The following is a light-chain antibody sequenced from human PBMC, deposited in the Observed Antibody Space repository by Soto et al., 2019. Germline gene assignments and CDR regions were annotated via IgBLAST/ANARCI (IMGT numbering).Light chain of an antibody. CDR1: QSISDW. J-gene: IGKJ1*01. V-gene: IGKV1-5*01. Sequence: DIQMTQSPSTLSASVGDRVTITCRASQSISDWVAWYKQKPGKAPNLLIFDASSLKSGIPSRFSGSGSGTEFTLTISSRQPDDFATYYCLQYDNYSWTFGQGTKVEIK. CDR3: LQYDNYSWT. CDR2: DAS.